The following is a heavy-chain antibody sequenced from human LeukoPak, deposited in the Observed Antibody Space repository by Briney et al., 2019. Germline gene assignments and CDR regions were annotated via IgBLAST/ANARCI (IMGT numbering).Heavy chain of an antibody. CDR2: IIPSLDVA. CDR1: GDTFIPYT. CDR3: ARDHCSPGTCLGGH. V-gene: IGHV1-69*04. Sequence: SVKVSYKASGDTFIPYTFSWVRRAPGQGLEWIGRIIPSLDVANYAHKFQGRVTLSVDRDTATTYMEVTSLRSEDTAIYYCARDHCSPGTCLGGHWGQGTLVTVSS. D-gene: IGHD2-15*01. J-gene: IGHJ4*02.